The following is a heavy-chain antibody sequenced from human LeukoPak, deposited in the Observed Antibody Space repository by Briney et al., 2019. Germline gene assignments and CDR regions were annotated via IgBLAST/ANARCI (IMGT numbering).Heavy chain of an antibody. D-gene: IGHD3-22*01. V-gene: IGHV1-18*01. CDR3: ARDFHSSGYYHYFPY. CDR2: ISGYNGNT. CDR1: GYTFTSYG. J-gene: IGHJ4*02. Sequence: GASVKVSCKASGYTFTSYGISWVRQAPGQALEWMGWISGYNGNTNYAQKLQGRVTMTTDTSTSTAYMELRSLRSDDTAVYYCARDFHSSGYYHYFPYWGQGTLVTVSS.